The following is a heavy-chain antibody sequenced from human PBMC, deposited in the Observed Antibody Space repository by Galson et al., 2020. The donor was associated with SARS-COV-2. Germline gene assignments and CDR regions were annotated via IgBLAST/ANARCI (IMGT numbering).Heavy chain of an antibody. CDR2: ISSSGSTI. CDR3: ARDGVGATPSFDY. Sequence: GESLKISCAASGFTFSDYYVSWIRQAPGKGLEWVSYISSSGSTIYYADSVKGRFTIPRDNAKNSLYLQMKSLRAEDTAVYYCARDGVGATPSFDYWGQGTLVTVSS. V-gene: IGHV3-11*01. CDR1: GFTFSDYY. D-gene: IGHD1-26*01. J-gene: IGHJ4*02.